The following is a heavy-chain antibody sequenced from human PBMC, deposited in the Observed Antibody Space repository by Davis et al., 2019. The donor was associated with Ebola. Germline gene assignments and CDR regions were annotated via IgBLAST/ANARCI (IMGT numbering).Heavy chain of an antibody. Sequence: SETLSLTCAVYGGSFSGYYWSWIRQPPGKGLEWIGEINHSGSTNYNPSLKSRVTISVDTSKNQFSLKLSSVTAADTAVYYCARGSKYYDFWSGYYRNNWFDPWGQGTLVTVSS. D-gene: IGHD3-3*01. CDR2: INHSGST. J-gene: IGHJ5*02. CDR1: GGSFSGYY. V-gene: IGHV4-34*01. CDR3: ARGSKYYDFWSGYYRNNWFDP.